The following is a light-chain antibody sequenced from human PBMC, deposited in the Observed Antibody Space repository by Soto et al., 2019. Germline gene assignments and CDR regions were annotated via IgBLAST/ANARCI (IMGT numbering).Light chain of an antibody. Sequence: EIVMAQSPDTLSLSPGEGATLSCRVSQSIRSNLAWYQQKPGQAPRLLIYDVSSRATGIPARFSGSGSGTDFTLTISSLEPEDFAVYYCQQRYNSLTFGGGTKVDIK. CDR1: QSIRSN. J-gene: IGKJ4*01. V-gene: IGKV3-11*01. CDR2: DVS. CDR3: QQRYNSLT.